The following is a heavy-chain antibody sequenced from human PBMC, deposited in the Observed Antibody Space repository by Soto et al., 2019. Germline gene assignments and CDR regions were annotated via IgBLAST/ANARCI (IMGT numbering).Heavy chain of an antibody. Sequence: ASVKVSCKASGYTFTGYYMHWVRQAPGQGLEWMGWINPNSGGTNYAQKFQGWVTMTRDTSISTAYMELSRLRSDDTAVYYCARGSGRVVVPAAIREFDHWGQGTLVTVSS. CDR3: ARGSGRVVVPAAIREFDH. CDR2: INPNSGGT. V-gene: IGHV1-2*04. CDR1: GYTFTGYY. D-gene: IGHD2-2*02. J-gene: IGHJ4*02.